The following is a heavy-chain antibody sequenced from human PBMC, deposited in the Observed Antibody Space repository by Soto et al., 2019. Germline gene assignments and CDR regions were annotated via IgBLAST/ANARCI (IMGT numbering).Heavy chain of an antibody. CDR3: ARPSKYYYDSSGYYHYYLDY. D-gene: IGHD3-22*01. Sequence: SETLSLTCTVSGGSISSYYWSWIRQPPGKGLEWIGYIYYSGSTYYNPSLKSRVTISVDTSKNKFSLKLSSVTAADTAVYYCARPSKYYYDSSGYYHYYLDYWGQGTLVTVSS. CDR1: GGSISSYY. V-gene: IGHV4-59*04. J-gene: IGHJ4*02. CDR2: IYYSGST.